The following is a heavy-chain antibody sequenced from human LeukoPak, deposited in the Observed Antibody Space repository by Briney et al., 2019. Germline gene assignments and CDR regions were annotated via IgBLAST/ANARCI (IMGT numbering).Heavy chain of an antibody. Sequence: GASVKVSCKASGYTFTGYYMHWVRQAPGQGLEWMGWINPNSGGTNYAQKFQGRVTMTRDTSISTAYMELSRLRSDDTAVYYCARSYGSGSYSSPAYRGQGTLVTVSS. J-gene: IGHJ4*02. V-gene: IGHV1-2*02. CDR3: ARSYGSGSYSSPAY. CDR2: INPNSGGT. CDR1: GYTFTGYY. D-gene: IGHD3-10*01.